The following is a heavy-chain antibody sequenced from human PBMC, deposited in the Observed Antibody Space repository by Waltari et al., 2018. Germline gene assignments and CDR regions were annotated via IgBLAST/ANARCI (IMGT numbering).Heavy chain of an antibody. Sequence: QVQLQESGPGLVKPSETLSLTCTVSGYSISSGYYWGWIRQPPGKGLEWVAVISYDGSNKYYADSVKGRFTISRDNSKNTLYLQMNSLRAEDTAVYYCVSRKPYSSGWYLDFQHWGQGTLVTVSS. CDR3: VSRKPYSSGWYLDFQH. CDR1: GYSISSGY. CDR2: ISYDGSNK. V-gene: IGHV3-30-3*01. D-gene: IGHD6-19*01. J-gene: IGHJ1*01.